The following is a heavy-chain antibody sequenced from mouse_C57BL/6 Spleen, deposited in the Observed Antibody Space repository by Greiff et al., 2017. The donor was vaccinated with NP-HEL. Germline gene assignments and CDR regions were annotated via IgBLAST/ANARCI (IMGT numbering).Heavy chain of an antibody. CDR1: GYTFTSYW. J-gene: IGHJ1*03. D-gene: IGHD6-1*01. V-gene: IGHV1-72*01. CDR3: ARGLASDNYWYFDV. CDR2: IDPNSGGT. Sequence: VQLQQPGAELVKPGASVKLSCKASGYTFTSYWMHWVKQRPGRGLEWIGRIDPNSGGTTYNEKFKSKATLTVDKPSSTAYMQLSRLTSEDSAVYYCARGLASDNYWYFDVWGTGTTVTVSS.